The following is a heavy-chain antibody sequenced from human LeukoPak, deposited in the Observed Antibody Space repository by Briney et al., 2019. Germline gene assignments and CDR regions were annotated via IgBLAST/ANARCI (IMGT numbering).Heavy chain of an antibody. CDR3: ARGSLAAAGPSGAFDI. CDR1: GFIFSNYW. V-gene: IGHV3-74*01. CDR2: ISGDGIST. D-gene: IGHD6-13*01. J-gene: IGHJ3*02. Sequence: GGSLRLSCAASGFIFSNYWMHWLRQAPGKGLVWVSRISGDGISTAYADSVKGRSTISRDNSKNTLYLQMNSLRAEDTAVYYCARGSLAAAGPSGAFDIWGQGTMVTVSS.